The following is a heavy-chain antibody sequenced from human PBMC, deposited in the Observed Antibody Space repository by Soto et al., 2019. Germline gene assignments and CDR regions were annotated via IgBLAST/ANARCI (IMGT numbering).Heavy chain of an antibody. Sequence: EVQLVESGGGLVQPGGSLRLSCSASGFTFSSYAMHWVRQAPGKGLEYVSAISSNGGSTYYADSVKGRFTISRDNSKNTLYLQMSSLRAEDTEVYYCVKGPCSGGSCSVPIDSWGQGTLVTVSS. CDR2: ISSNGGST. CDR3: VKGPCSGGSCSVPIDS. J-gene: IGHJ4*02. D-gene: IGHD2-15*01. V-gene: IGHV3-64D*08. CDR1: GFTFSSYA.